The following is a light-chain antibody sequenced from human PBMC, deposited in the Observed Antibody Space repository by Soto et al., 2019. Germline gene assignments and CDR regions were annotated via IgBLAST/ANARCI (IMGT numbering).Light chain of an antibody. V-gene: IGKV3-11*01. CDR1: QSVSSY. J-gene: IGKJ3*01. CDR2: DAS. CDR3: QQRSNWPPVFT. Sequence: EIVLTQSPATLSLSPGERATLSCRASQSVSSYLAWYQQKPGQAPRLLIYDASSRATGIPARFSGSGSGTDLTLTISSLEPEDFAVYYCQQRSNWPPVFTFGPGTKVVIK.